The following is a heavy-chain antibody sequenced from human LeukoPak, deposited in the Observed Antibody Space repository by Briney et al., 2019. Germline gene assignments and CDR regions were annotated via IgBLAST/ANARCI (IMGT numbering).Heavy chain of an antibody. CDR2: IYYSGST. CDR1: GGSISSYD. D-gene: IGHD2-15*01. J-gene: IGHJ5*02. V-gene: IGHV4-59*01. Sequence: SETLSLTCTVSGGSISSYDRSWIRQPPGKGLEWVGYIYYSGSTNDNPSLKSRVTISVDTSKYQSSLKLSSVAAAGTAVYYCARGWTYCSGGSCYSEDWFDPWGQGTLVTVSS. CDR3: ARGWTYCSGGSCYSEDWFDP.